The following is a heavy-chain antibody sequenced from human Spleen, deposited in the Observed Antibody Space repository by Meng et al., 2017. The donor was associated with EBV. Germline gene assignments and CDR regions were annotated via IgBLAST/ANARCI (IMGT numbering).Heavy chain of an antibody. Sequence: QVAVRHSGGGVKKPGSEVTGSCKTSGGTFCSDAISWVRQAPGQGLEWMGGLIPMSGATYYAQKFQRRVTITADESASTHSMDLSSLRSEDTAVYYCASESGRGYTPYYWGQGTLVTVSS. CDR1: GGTFCSDA. CDR3: ASESGRGYTPYY. CDR2: LIPMSGAT. V-gene: IGHV1-69*01. J-gene: IGHJ4*02. D-gene: IGHD3-10*01.